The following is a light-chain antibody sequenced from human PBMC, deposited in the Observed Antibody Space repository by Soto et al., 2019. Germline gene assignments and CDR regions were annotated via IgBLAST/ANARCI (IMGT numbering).Light chain of an antibody. Sequence: DIVMTQSPDSLAVSLGERATINCKSSQSVLHSSNNKNYLAWYQQKPGQPPKLLMHWASTRESGVPERFSGRGSGTDFTLTISSMQAEDVAVYYCQQYYSTPGYTFGQGTKLEIK. CDR1: QSVLHSSNNKNY. CDR3: QQYYSTPGYT. V-gene: IGKV4-1*01. J-gene: IGKJ2*01. CDR2: WAS.